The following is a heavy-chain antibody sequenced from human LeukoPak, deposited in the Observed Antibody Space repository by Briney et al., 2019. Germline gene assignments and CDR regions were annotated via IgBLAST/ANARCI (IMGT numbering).Heavy chain of an antibody. V-gene: IGHV1-24*01. CDR2: FDPEDGET. D-gene: IGHD3-22*01. CDR3: ATAPAPGYYDSSGYADAFDI. Sequence: ASVKVSCKVSGYTLTELSMHWVRQAPGKGLEWMGGFDPEDGETIYAQKLQGRVTMTEDTSTDTAYMELSSLRSEDTAVYYCATAPAPGYYDSSGYADAFDIWGQGTMVTVSS. J-gene: IGHJ3*02. CDR1: GYTLTELS.